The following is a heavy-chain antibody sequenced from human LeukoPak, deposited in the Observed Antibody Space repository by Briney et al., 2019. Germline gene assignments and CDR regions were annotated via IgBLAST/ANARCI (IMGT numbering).Heavy chain of an antibody. D-gene: IGHD3-3*01. CDR1: GFPLSSYA. V-gene: IGHV3-23*01. J-gene: IGHJ4*02. CDR3: AKAGSYDFCNYLFDY. Sequence: GGSLSLSCAVSGFPLSSYAMSWVRQPPGKGLEWVSAISGSGGSTYYADPVKGGHTISSDNYKNTLHRQMTIPSAEPTGVYFCAKAGSYDFCNYLFDYWGQGTLVTVSS. CDR2: ISGSGGST.